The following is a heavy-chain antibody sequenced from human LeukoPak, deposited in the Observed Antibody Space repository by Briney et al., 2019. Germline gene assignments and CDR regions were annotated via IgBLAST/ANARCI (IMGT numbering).Heavy chain of an antibody. Sequence: SETLSLTCTVSGGSISSYYWSWLRQPPGKGLEWIGYIYYSGSTNYNPSLKSRVTISVDTSKNQFSLKLSSVTAADTAVYYCARDSASIANDPFGFFPGGHAFDIWGQGTMVTVSS. J-gene: IGHJ3*02. CDR3: ARDSASIANDPFGFFPGGHAFDI. CDR2: IYYSGST. CDR1: GGSISSYY. D-gene: IGHD6-6*01. V-gene: IGHV4-59*01.